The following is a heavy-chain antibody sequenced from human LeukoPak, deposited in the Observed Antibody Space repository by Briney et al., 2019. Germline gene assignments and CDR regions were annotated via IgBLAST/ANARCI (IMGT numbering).Heavy chain of an antibody. CDR3: ARKEYSSSWYGAFDI. CDR1: GDSISSNNCF. Sequence: SETLSLTCTLSGDSISSNNCFWGWIRQPPGKGLEWIGSIYYSGSTYYNPSLKSRVTISVDTSKNQFSLKLSSVTAADTAVYYCARKEYSSSWYGAFDIWGQGTMVTVSS. CDR2: IYYSGST. D-gene: IGHD6-13*01. J-gene: IGHJ3*02. V-gene: IGHV4-39*01.